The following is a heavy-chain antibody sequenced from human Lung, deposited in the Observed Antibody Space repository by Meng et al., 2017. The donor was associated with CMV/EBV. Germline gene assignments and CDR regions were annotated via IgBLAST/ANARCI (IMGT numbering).Heavy chain of an antibody. J-gene: IGHJ3*02. CDR2: ISPNNCAT. CDR3: ASKMYYNFWSAYRRTEAVDPYNI. V-gene: IGHV1-2*02. D-gene: IGHD3-3*01. CDR1: GYSFIHYW. Sequence: AVXVPXXVSGYSFIHYWMLWVRQAPGQGLEWMGWISPNNCATNYAQRFQGRVTMTRDTSISTAYMEPNRLTYDDTAMYYCASKMYYNFWSAYRRTEAVDPYNIWGQGXLVTVSS.